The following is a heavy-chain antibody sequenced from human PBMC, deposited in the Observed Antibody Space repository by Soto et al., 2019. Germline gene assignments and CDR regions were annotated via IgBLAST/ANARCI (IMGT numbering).Heavy chain of an antibody. Sequence: QLQLQESGPGLVKPSETLSLTCTVSGGSISSGSYYWGWIRQSPGKGLEWIGSIYYRGNTNYNPSLKSRVTISVDTSKHQFSLKMSSVTATDTAVYYCARHKDTSSRYLLPDNWGQGTLVTVSS. J-gene: IGHJ4*02. CDR1: GGSISSGSYY. CDR2: IYYRGNT. CDR3: ARHKDTSSRYLLPDN. V-gene: IGHV4-39*01. D-gene: IGHD6-13*01.